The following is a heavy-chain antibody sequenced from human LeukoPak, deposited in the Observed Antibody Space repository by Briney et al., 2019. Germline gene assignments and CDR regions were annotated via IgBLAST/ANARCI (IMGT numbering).Heavy chain of an antibody. Sequence: SETLSLTCAVYGGSFSGYYWSWIRQPPGKGLEWIGEINHSGSTNYNPSLKSRVTISVDTSKNQFSLELSSVTAADTAVYYCARGKRSSAAVDYWGQGTLVTVSS. CDR3: ARGKRSSAAVDY. CDR2: INHSGST. V-gene: IGHV4-34*01. D-gene: IGHD6-13*01. CDR1: GGSFSGYY. J-gene: IGHJ4*02.